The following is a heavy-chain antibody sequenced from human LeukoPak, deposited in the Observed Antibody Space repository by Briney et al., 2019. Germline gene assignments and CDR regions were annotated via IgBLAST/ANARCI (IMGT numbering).Heavy chain of an antibody. J-gene: IGHJ6*03. V-gene: IGHV4-59*01. CDR1: GGSISSYY. CDR3: AREVGRGVYYYYYYMDV. Sequence: SETLSLTCTVSGGSISSYYWSWIRQPPGKGLEWMGYIYYSGSTNYNPSLKSRVTISVDTSKNQFSLKLSSVTAADTAVYYCAREVGRGVYYYYYYMDVWGKGTTVTVSS. D-gene: IGHD3-10*01. CDR2: IYYSGST.